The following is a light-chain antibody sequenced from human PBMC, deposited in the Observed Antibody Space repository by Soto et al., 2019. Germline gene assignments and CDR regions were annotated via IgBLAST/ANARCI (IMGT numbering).Light chain of an antibody. J-gene: IGLJ1*01. CDR1: SSNIEDNT. Sequence: QSVLTQPPSASGTPGQRVTITCSGTSSNIEDNTVNWYQQLPGAAPTVLIYDDNLRPSGVPDRFSGSKSGTSASLAISGLQSEDEADYYCSSYTSSRIYVFGTGTKLTVL. CDR3: SSYTSSRIYV. CDR2: DDN. V-gene: IGLV1-44*01.